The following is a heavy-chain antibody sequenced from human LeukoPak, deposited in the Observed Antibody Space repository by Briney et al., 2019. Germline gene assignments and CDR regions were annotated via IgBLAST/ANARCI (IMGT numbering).Heavy chain of an antibody. J-gene: IGHJ4*02. D-gene: IGHD6-13*01. Sequence: SETLSLTCTVSGVSISSYYWSWIRQPPGKGLEWIGYIYYSGSAKYNPSLKSRVTISVDTSKNQFSLKLSSVTAGDTAVYYCARAPGIAAAGTHFDFWGQGTLVTVSS. V-gene: IGHV4-59*01. CDR2: IYYSGSA. CDR1: GVSISSYY. CDR3: ARAPGIAAAGTHFDF.